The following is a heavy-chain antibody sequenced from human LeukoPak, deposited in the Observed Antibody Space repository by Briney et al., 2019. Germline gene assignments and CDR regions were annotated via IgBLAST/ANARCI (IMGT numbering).Heavy chain of an antibody. CDR2: IIPIFGTA. J-gene: IGHJ4*02. Sequence: SVKVSCKASGGTFSSYAISWERQAPAQGLEWMGGIIPIFGTANYAQKFQGRVTITADESTSTAYMELSSLRSEDTAVYYCASGRDGYNYYWGQGTLVTVSS. CDR3: ASGRDGYNYY. V-gene: IGHV1-69*13. CDR1: GGTFSSYA. D-gene: IGHD5-24*01.